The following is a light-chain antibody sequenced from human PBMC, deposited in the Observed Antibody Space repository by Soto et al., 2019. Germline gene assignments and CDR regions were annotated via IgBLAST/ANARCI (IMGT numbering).Light chain of an antibody. CDR3: QQYGTSPWT. CDR1: QSVRSTS. Sequence: EIVLTQSPGTLSLSPGERATLSCRASQSVRSTSLAWYQQKPAQAPSLLIYGASSRATGIPDRFSGSGSGTDFTLTISRLEPEDFAVYYCQQYGTSPWTFGPGTKVEIK. CDR2: GAS. V-gene: IGKV3-20*01. J-gene: IGKJ1*01.